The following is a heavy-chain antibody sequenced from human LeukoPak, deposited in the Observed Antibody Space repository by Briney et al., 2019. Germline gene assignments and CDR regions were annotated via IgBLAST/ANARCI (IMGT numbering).Heavy chain of an antibody. CDR3: AKSRASSGVEPAGYDY. D-gene: IGHD2-2*01. CDR2: ISGSGGST. V-gene: IGHV3-23*01. Sequence: GGSLRLSCAASGFTFSSYSMTWVRQAPGQGLEWVSSISGSGGSTYHADSVKGRSTISRDISKNTLYLQMNSLRAEDTAAYYCAKSRASSGVEPAGYDYWGQGTLVTVSS. J-gene: IGHJ4*02. CDR1: GFTFSSYS.